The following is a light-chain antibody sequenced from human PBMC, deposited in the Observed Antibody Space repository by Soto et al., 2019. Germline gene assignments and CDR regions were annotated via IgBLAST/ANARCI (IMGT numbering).Light chain of an antibody. V-gene: IGKV3-20*01. CDR2: GAS. CDR1: QSVSNNY. Sequence: EIVLTQSPGTLSLSPGERATLYCRASQSVSNNYLAWYQQKPGQAPRLLIYGASNRATGIPDRFSSSGSGTDFTLTISRLEPEDFAVYYCQQYGSSGTFGQGTKVDI. CDR3: QQYGSSGT. J-gene: IGKJ1*01.